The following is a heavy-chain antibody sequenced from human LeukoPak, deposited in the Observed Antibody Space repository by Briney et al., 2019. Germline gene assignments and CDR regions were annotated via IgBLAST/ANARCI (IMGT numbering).Heavy chain of an antibody. Sequence: PSETLSLTCTVSSGSISSNDYYWGWVRQPPGRGLEWIGNIHYSGSTFYNPSLKSRVTISVDTSKNQFSLKLSSVTAADTAVYYCARFMVRGLIVDYWGQGTLVTVSS. V-gene: IGHV4-39*01. D-gene: IGHD3-10*01. CDR2: IHYSGST. J-gene: IGHJ4*02. CDR3: ARFMVRGLIVDY. CDR1: SGSISSNDYY.